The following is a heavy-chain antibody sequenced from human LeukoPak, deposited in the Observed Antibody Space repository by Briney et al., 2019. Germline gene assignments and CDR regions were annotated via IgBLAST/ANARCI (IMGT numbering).Heavy chain of an antibody. CDR3: ARVEPTLRYFDWLLGALDY. Sequence: GGSLRLSCAASGFTFSSYAMHWVRQAPGKGLEWVSSISSSSSYIYYADSVKGRFTISRDNAKNSLYLQMNSLRAEDTAVYYCARVEPTLRYFDWLLGALDYWGQGTLVTVSS. CDR1: GFTFSSYA. CDR2: ISSSSSYI. V-gene: IGHV3-21*01. D-gene: IGHD3-9*01. J-gene: IGHJ4*02.